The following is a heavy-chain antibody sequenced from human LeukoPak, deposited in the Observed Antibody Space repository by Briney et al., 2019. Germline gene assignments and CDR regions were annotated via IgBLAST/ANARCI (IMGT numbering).Heavy chain of an antibody. Sequence: GGSLRLSCAASGFALSMYTLHWVRQAPGKGLECVAIASYDGGNKYYADSVKGRFTISRDNSKNTLYLQMNSLKTEDTAVYYCLTIVETTTGAFDIWGQGAMVTVSS. J-gene: IGHJ3*02. CDR2: ASYDGGNK. CDR3: LTIVETTTGAFDI. CDR1: GFALSMYT. D-gene: IGHD5-18*01. V-gene: IGHV3-30-3*01.